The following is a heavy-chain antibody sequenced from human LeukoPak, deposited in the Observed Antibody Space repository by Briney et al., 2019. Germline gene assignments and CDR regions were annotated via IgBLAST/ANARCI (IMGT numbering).Heavy chain of an antibody. CDR3: ARGHWNDGAFDI. Sequence: PSETLSLTCTVSGGSISTYYWSWIRQPPGKGLEWIGYVYYTGSTNYNPSLKSRVTMSVDTSKNQFSLKLSSVTAADTAVYYCARGHWNDGAFDIWGQGTMVTVSS. J-gene: IGHJ3*02. V-gene: IGHV4-59*01. D-gene: IGHD1-1*01. CDR2: VYYTGST. CDR1: GGSISTYY.